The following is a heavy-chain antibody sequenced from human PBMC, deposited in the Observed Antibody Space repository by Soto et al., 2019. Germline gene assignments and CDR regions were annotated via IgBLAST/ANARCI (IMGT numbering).Heavy chain of an antibody. CDR3: ERDYSNNHYGFDS. J-gene: IGHJ4*02. CDR2: IRYDGSNE. Sequence: QVQLVASGGVVVQPGRSLSLSCAASGFTFSSYAMHRVRQAPGKGLEWGAVIRYDGSNEYYADGVKGRFTISRDNSKSKLYLQMNSVRSDDTGVSYCERDYSNNHYGFDSGGRGTLVTVSS. CDR1: GFTFSSYA. V-gene: IGHV3-33*01. D-gene: IGHD4-17*01.